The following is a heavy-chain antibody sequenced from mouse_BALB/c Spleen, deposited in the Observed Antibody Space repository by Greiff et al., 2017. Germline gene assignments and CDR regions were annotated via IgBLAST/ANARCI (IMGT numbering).Heavy chain of an antibody. Sequence: EVKVVESGGGLVQPGGSRKLSCAASGFTFSDYGMAWVRQAPGKGPEWVAFISNLAYSIYYADTVTGRFTISRENAKNTLYLEMSSLRSEDTAMYYCARYGTLSYAMDYWGQGTSVTVSS. CDR2: ISNLAYSI. V-gene: IGHV5-15*02. CDR3: ARYGTLSYAMDY. CDR1: GFTFSDYG. J-gene: IGHJ4*01. D-gene: IGHD1-1*01.